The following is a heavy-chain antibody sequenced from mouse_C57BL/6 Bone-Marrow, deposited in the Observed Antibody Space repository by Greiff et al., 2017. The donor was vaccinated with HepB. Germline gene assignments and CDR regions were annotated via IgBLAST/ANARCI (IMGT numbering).Heavy chain of an antibody. J-gene: IGHJ4*01. D-gene: IGHD1-1*01. CDR1: GFTFTDYY. Sequence: DVQLVESGGGLVQPGGSLSLSCAASGFTFTDYYMSWVRQPPGKALEWLGFIRNKANGYTTEYSASVKGRFTISRDNSQSILYLQMNALRAEDSATYYCARYKASSHIYAMDYWGQGTSVTVSS. V-gene: IGHV7-3*01. CDR2: IRNKANGYTT. CDR3: ARYKASSHIYAMDY.